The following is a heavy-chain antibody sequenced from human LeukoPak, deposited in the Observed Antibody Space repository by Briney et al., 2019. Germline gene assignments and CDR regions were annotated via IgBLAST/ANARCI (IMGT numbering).Heavy chain of an antibody. CDR2: IDPSDSYT. Sequence: PGESLKISCKGSGYSFTSYWISWVRQMPGKGLEWMGRIDPSDSYTNYSPSFQGHVTISADKAISTAYLQWSSLKASDTAMYYCARPALNCSSTSCYGDYYYYGMDVWGQGTTVAVSS. J-gene: IGHJ6*02. CDR3: ARPALNCSSTSCYGDYYYYGMDV. CDR1: GYSFTSYW. V-gene: IGHV5-10-1*01. D-gene: IGHD2-2*01.